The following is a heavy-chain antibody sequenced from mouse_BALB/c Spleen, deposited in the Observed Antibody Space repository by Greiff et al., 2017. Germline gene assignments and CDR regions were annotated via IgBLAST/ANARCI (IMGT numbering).Heavy chain of an antibody. J-gene: IGHJ2*01. CDR1: GFTFSSYT. Sequence: DVMLVESGGGLVQPGGSLKLSCAASGFTFSSYTMSWVRQTPEKRLEWVAYISNGGGSTYYPDTVKGRFTISRDNAKNTLYLQMSSLKSEDTAMYYCARAYYGNSIDYWGQGTTLTVSS. CDR2: ISNGGGST. V-gene: IGHV5-12-2*01. CDR3: ARAYYGNSIDY. D-gene: IGHD2-10*01.